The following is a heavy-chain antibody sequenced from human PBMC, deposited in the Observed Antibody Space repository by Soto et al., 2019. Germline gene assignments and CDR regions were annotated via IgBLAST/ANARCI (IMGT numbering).Heavy chain of an antibody. CDR1: GGSISDYY. CDR3: ARVGGTVTTLDY. J-gene: IGHJ4*02. D-gene: IGHD4-17*01. V-gene: IGHV4-30-4*01. Sequence: SETLSLTCIVSGGSISDYYWSWIRQPPGKGLEWIGYIYYNGSTYYNPSLKSRVTISVDTSKNQFSLKLSSVTAADTAVYYCARVGGTVTTLDYWGQGTLVTVSS. CDR2: IYYNGST.